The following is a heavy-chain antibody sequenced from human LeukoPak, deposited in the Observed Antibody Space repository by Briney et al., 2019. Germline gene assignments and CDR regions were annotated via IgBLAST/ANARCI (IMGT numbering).Heavy chain of an antibody. V-gene: IGHV3-23*01. Sequence: GGSLRLSCAASGFTFSSYAMSWVRQAPGKGLEWVSAISGSGGSTYCADSVRRRFTIPRHNPKTTLYLQMNSLRAEDTAVYYCAKQDTYYYGSGTYSFDYCGQGTLVTAPS. CDR3: AKQDTYYYGSGTYSFDY. D-gene: IGHD3-10*01. J-gene: IGHJ4*02. CDR1: GFTFSSYA. CDR2: ISGSGGST.